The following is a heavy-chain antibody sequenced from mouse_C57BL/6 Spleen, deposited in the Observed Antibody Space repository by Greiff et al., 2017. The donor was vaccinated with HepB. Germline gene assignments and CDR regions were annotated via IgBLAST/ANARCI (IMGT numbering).Heavy chain of an antibody. CDR3: ASPITTVTHYAMDY. D-gene: IGHD1-1*01. CDR1: GYTFTSYW. Sequence: QVQLQQPGAELVKPGASVKLSCKASGYTFTSYWMHWVKQRPGRGLEWIGRIDPNSGGTKYNEKFKSKATLTVDKPSSTAYMQLSSLTSEDSAVYYCASPITTVTHYAMDYWGQGTSVTVSS. V-gene: IGHV1-72*01. CDR2: IDPNSGGT. J-gene: IGHJ4*01.